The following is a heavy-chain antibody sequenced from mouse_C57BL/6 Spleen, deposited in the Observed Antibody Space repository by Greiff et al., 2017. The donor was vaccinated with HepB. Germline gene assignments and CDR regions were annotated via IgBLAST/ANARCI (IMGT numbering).Heavy chain of an antibody. J-gene: IGHJ1*03. CDR3: ARGNGNYGYFDV. Sequence: VQLQESGAELARPGASVKLSCKASGYTFTSYGISWVKQRTGQGLEWIGEIYPRSGNTYYNEKFKGKATLTADKSSSTAYMELRSLTSEDSAVYFCARGNGNYGYFDVWGTGTTVTVSS. D-gene: IGHD2-1*01. V-gene: IGHV1-81*01. CDR2: IYPRSGNT. CDR1: GYTFTSYG.